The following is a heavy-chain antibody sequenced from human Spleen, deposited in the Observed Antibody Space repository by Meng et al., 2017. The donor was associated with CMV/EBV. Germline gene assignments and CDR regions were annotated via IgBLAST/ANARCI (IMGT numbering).Heavy chain of an antibody. CDR1: GDSFSNYF. D-gene: IGHD2/OR15-2a*01. CDR3: ARSNYCNTIPCSLLRADYYYGLDV. CDR2: INNKGST. Sequence: SETLSLTCAVYGDSFSNYFWNWIRQPPGKGLEWIGEINNKGSTSYNPSLKSRVTMSVDTSKNQFSLKLTSVTAADTAVYYCARSNYCNTIPCSLLRADYYYGLDVWGQGTTVTVSS. V-gene: IGHV4-34*01. J-gene: IGHJ6*02.